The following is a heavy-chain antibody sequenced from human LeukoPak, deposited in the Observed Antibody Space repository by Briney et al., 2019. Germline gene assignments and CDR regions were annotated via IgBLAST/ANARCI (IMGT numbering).Heavy chain of an antibody. CDR1: GFTFSDYY. J-gene: IGHJ4*02. D-gene: IGHD1-20*01. Sequence: GGSLRLSCAASGFTFSDYYMSWIRQAPGKGLEWVSYISSSGSTIYYADSVKGRFTISRDNAKNSLYLQMNSLRAEDTAVYFCARRRYNWNAIDYWGQGTLVTVSS. CDR2: ISSSGSTI. CDR3: ARRRYNWNAIDY. V-gene: IGHV3-11*01.